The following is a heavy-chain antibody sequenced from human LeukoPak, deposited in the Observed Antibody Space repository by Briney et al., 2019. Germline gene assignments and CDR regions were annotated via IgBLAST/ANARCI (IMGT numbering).Heavy chain of an antibody. Sequence: SETLSLTCAVYGGSFSGYYWSWIRQPPGKGLEWIGEINHSGSTNYNPSLKSRVTISVDTSKNQFSLKLSSVTAADTAVYYCARVGQIYYYYGMDVWGQGTTVTVSS. CDR1: GGSFSGYY. D-gene: IGHD3-16*01. J-gene: IGHJ6*02. V-gene: IGHV4-34*01. CDR3: ARVGQIYYYYGMDV. CDR2: INHSGST.